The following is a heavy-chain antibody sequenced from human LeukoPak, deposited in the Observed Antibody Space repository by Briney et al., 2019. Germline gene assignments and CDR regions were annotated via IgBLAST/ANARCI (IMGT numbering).Heavy chain of an antibody. J-gene: IGHJ6*03. CDR2: IYTSGRT. CDR3: ARDVGYCSGGSCYRGYYYYMDV. V-gene: IGHV4-61*02. CDR1: GGSISSGSYY. Sequence: SQTLSLTCTVSGGSISSGSYYWSWIRQPAGKGLEWIGRIYTSGRTNYNPSPKSRVTISVDTSKNQFSLKLSSVTAADTAVYYCARDVGYCSGGSCYRGYYYYMDVWGKGTTVTVSS. D-gene: IGHD2-15*01.